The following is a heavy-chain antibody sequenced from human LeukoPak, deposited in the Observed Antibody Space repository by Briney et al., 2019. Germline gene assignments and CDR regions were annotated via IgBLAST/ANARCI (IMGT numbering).Heavy chain of an antibody. J-gene: IGHJ4*02. CDR2: INPTGGST. CDR1: GDTFTSYY. CDR3: ARDPYYDFSSGYLFAY. Sequence: ASVKVSCKASGDTFTSYYMHCVRQAPGQGRVCRGIINPTGGSTSYAQKFQGRVTMPRHTSPRPVYMELSSLRSEDTAVYYCARDPYYDFSSGYLFAYWGQGTLVTVSS. V-gene: IGHV1-46*01. D-gene: IGHD3-3*01.